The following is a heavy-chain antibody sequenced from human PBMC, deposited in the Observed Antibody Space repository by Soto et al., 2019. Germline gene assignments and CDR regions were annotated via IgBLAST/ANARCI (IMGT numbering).Heavy chain of an antibody. Sequence: SETLSLTCXVYGGSFSGYYWSWIRQPPGKGLEWIGEINHSGSTNYNPSLKSRVTISVDTSKNQFSLKLSSVTAADTAVYYCARGGSSRYYYGMDVWGQGTTVTVSS. J-gene: IGHJ6*02. CDR2: INHSGST. CDR1: GGSFSGYY. V-gene: IGHV4-34*01. CDR3: ARGGSSRYYYGMDV.